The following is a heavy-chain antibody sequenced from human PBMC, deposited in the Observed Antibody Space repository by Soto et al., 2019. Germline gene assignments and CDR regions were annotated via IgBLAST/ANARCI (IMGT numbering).Heavy chain of an antibody. J-gene: IGHJ5*02. V-gene: IGHV1-18*01. Sequence: PGESLKISCKGSGYSFTSYGISWVRQAPGQGLEWMGWINSYNGNTNYAQKLQGRVTMTTDTSTSTAYMELRSLRSDDTAVYYCAREPVAGIWFDPWGQGTLVTV. CDR1: GYSFTSYG. CDR2: INSYNGNT. CDR3: AREPVAGIWFDP. D-gene: IGHD6-19*01.